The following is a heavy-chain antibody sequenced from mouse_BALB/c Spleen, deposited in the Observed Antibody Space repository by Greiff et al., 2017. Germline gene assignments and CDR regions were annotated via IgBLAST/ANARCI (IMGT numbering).Heavy chain of an antibody. CDR1: GYTFTSYW. J-gene: IGHJ3*01. Sequence: LQQPGSELVRPGASVKLSCKASGYTFTSYWMHWVKQRHGQGLEWIGNIYPGSGSTNYDEKFKSKGTLTVDTSSSTAYMHLSSLTSEDSAVYYCTYGYEFAYWGQGTLVTVSA. CDR2: IYPGSGST. V-gene: IGHV1S22*01. D-gene: IGHD2-2*01. CDR3: TYGYEFAY.